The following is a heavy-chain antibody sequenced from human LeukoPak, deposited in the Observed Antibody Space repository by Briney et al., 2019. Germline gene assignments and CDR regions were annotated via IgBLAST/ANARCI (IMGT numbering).Heavy chain of an antibody. J-gene: IGHJ6*03. Sequence: SETLSLTCTVSGGSISSYYWGWIRQPPGKGLEWIGSIYHSGSTYYNPSLKSRVTISVDTSKNQFSLKLSSVTAADTAVYYCARVQYSSSSGYGYYYYYYMDVWGKGTTVTVSS. CDR3: ARVQYSSSSGYGYYYYYYMDV. V-gene: IGHV4-38-2*02. D-gene: IGHD6-6*01. CDR1: GGSISSYY. CDR2: IYHSGST.